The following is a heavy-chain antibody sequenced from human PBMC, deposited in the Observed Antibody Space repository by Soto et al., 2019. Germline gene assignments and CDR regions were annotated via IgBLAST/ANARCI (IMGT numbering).Heavy chain of an antibody. CDR2: ISYSGTT. CDR1: GDSISSNNNY. D-gene: IGHD5-18*01. J-gene: IGHJ5*02. CDR3: ARGRGYSYGLDP. Sequence: QVQLQESGPGLVKPSQTLSLTCTVSGDSISSNNNYWSWIRQPPGEGLEWIGFISYSGTTSYCLSLKSRVGISLEASKIQFSLSLSSVTAADAAVYYCARGRGYSYGLDPWGQGALVTVSS. V-gene: IGHV4-30-4*01.